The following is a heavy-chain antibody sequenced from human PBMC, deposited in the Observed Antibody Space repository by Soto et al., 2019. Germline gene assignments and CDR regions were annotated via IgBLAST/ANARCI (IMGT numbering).Heavy chain of an antibody. CDR3: APHLGDDTAMATLFSSSPSAPT. J-gene: IGHJ6*04. CDR2: IYYSGST. Sequence: QLQLQESGPGLVKPSETLSLTCTVSGGSISSSSYYWGWIRQPPGKGLEWIGSIYYSGSTYYNPSLKSRVTISVDTSKNQSALKLSSVTAADTAVYYCAPHLGDDTAMATLFSSSPSAPTWGKGTTVTVSS. D-gene: IGHD5-18*01. V-gene: IGHV4-39*01. CDR1: GGSISSSSYY.